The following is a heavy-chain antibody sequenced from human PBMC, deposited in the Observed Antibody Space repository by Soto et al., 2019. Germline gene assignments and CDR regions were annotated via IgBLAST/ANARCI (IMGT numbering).Heavy chain of an antibody. Sequence: PGGSLRLSCAASGFTFSAYAMHWVRQAPGKGLDWVAGIWFDGNKKSYSDSVKGRFTISRDDSKSIAYLQMNSLKTEDTAVYYCTKVRADYYDSSGPNYWGQGTLVTVSS. CDR3: TKVRADYYDSSGPNY. V-gene: IGHV3-33*06. CDR1: GFTFSAYA. CDR2: IWFDGNKK. J-gene: IGHJ4*02. D-gene: IGHD3-22*01.